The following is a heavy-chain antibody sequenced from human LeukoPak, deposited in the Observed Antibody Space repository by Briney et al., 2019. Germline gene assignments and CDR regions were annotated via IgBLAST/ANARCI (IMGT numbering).Heavy chain of an antibody. Sequence: ASVKVSCKASGYTFTSYDINWVRQATGQGLEWMGWMNPNSGNTGYAQKFQGRVTMTRNTSISTAYMELSSLRSEDTAVYYCASGRGHLSYYYYYMDVWGKGTTVTVSS. D-gene: IGHD5-12*01. CDR3: ASGRGHLSYYYYYMDV. CDR1: GYTFTSYD. CDR2: MNPNSGNT. J-gene: IGHJ6*03. V-gene: IGHV1-8*01.